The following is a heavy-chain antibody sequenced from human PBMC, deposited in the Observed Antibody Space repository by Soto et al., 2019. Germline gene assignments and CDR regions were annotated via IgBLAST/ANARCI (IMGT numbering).Heavy chain of an antibody. J-gene: IGHJ4*02. CDR3: ATARNNYYYDSSGYTY. CDR2: FDPEDGET. Sequence: ASVKVSCKVSGYTLTELSMHWVRQAPGRGLEWMGGFDPEDGETIYAQKFQGRVTMTEDTSTDTAYMELSSLRSEDTAVYYCATARNNYYYDSSGYTYWGQGTLVTVSS. D-gene: IGHD3-22*01. V-gene: IGHV1-24*01. CDR1: GYTLTELS.